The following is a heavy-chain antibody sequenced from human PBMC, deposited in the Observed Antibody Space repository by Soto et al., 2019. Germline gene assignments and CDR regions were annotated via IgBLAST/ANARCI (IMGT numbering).Heavy chain of an antibody. V-gene: IGHV1-8*01. CDR3: ARGFRAGFWSGYYYFDY. Sequence: QVQLVQSGAEVKRPGASVKVSCKASGYTFTSYDINWVRQATGQGLEWMGWMNPNSGNTGYAQKFQGRVTMTRNTSISTAYMELSSLRSEDTAVYYCARGFRAGFWSGYYYFDYWGQGTLVTVSS. J-gene: IGHJ4*02. CDR2: MNPNSGNT. D-gene: IGHD3-3*01. CDR1: GYTFTSYD.